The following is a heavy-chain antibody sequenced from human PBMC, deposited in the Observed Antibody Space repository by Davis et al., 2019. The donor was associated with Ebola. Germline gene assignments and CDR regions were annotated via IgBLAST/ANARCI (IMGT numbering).Heavy chain of an antibody. CDR2: IYYSGST. CDR3: ARAGGGYSYGSGYYYYYGMDV. D-gene: IGHD5-18*01. J-gene: IGHJ6*02. V-gene: IGHV4-59*01. Sequence: SETLSLTCPLPGRSISSYYWSWIRQPPGKGLEWIGYIYYSGSTNYNPSLKSRVTITVDTSKNQFSLKLSSVTAADTAVYYCARAGGGYSYGSGYYYYYGMDVWGQGTTVTVSS. CDR1: GRSISSYY.